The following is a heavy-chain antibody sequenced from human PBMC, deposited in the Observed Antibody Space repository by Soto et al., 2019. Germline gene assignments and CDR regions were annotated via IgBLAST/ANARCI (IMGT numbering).Heavy chain of an antibody. Sequence: QVQLQQWGAGLLKPSETLSLTCAVYGGSVNSGNYYWSWIRQPPGKGLEWIGEMSHSGGTHFNPSLKSRVTISVDTSQNQFSLKMSSVTAADTALYYCACVERGTATTVVDAFDIWGQGKLVTDSS. CDR1: GGSVNSGNYY. J-gene: IGHJ3*02. CDR3: ACVERGTATTVVDAFDI. D-gene: IGHD1-1*01. V-gene: IGHV4-34*01. CDR2: MSHSGGT.